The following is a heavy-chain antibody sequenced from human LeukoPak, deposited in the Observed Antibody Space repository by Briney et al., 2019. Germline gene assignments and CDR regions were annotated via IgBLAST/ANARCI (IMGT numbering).Heavy chain of an antibody. CDR1: GYTLTELS. D-gene: IGHD6-6*01. J-gene: IGHJ5*02. V-gene: IGHV1-24*01. CDR3: ATGRIAARPGNWFDP. CDR2: FDPEDGET. Sequence: ASVKVPCKVSGYTLTELSMHWVRQAPGKGLEWMGGFDPEDGETIYAQKFQGRVTMTEDTSTDTAYMELSSLRSEDTAVYYCATGRIAARPGNWFDPWGQGTLVTVSS.